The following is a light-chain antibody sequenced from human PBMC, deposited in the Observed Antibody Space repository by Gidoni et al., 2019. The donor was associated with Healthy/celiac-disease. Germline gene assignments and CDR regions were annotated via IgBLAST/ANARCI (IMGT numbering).Light chain of an antibody. J-gene: IGKJ1*01. CDR3: QQYNNWPRT. V-gene: IGKV3-15*01. CDR2: GAS. CDR1: QSVSSN. Sequence: EIVMTQSPATLPVSPGERATLSCRASQSVSSNLAWYQQKPGQAPRLLIYGASTRATSIPARFSGSGSGTEFILTISSLQSEDFAVYYCQQYNNWPRTFGQGTKVEIK.